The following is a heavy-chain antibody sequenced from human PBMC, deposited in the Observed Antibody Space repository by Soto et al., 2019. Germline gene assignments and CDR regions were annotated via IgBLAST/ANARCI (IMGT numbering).Heavy chain of an antibody. CDR2: IIPIFGTA. CDR1: GGTFSSYA. CDR3: ARGAPRNRRWVTITYYYYGMDV. Sequence: QVQLVQSGAEVKKPGSSVKVSCKASGGTFSSYAISWVRQAPGQGLEWMEGIIPIFGTANYAQKFQGRVTITADESTSTAYMELSSLRSEDRAVYYCARGAPRNRRWVTITYYYYGMDVWGQGTTVTVSS. V-gene: IGHV1-69*12. J-gene: IGHJ6*02. D-gene: IGHD5-12*01.